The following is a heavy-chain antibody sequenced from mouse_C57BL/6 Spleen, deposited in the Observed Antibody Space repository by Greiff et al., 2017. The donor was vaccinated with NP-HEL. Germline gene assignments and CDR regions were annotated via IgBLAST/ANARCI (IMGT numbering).Heavy chain of an antibody. D-gene: IGHD2-4*01. J-gene: IGHJ2*01. CDR1: GYSITSGYY. Sequence: VQLQQSGPGLVKPSQSLSLTCSVTGYSITSGYYWNWIRQFPGNKLEWMGYISYDGSNNYNPSLKNRISITRDTSKNQFFLKLNSVTTEDTATYYCARDDYDYAHYFDYWGQGTTLTVSS. CDR3: ARDDYDYAHYFDY. CDR2: ISYDGSN. V-gene: IGHV3-6*01.